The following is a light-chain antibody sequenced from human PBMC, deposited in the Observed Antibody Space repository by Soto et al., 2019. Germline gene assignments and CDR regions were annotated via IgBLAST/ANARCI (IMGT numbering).Light chain of an antibody. Sequence: QSVLTQPPSVSAAPGQKVTISCSGSSSNIGNNYVSWYQQLPGTAPKLLIYDYNKRPSGIPDRFSGSKSGTSATLGITGLQTGDEADYYCGTWDSSLSAAVFGGGTKLTVL. CDR3: GTWDSSLSAAV. CDR2: DYN. J-gene: IGLJ2*01. CDR1: SSNIGNNY. V-gene: IGLV1-51*01.